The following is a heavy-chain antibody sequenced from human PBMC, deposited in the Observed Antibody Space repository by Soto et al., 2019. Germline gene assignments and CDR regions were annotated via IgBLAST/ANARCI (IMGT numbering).Heavy chain of an antibody. CDR2: LSRTSNYI. V-gene: IGHV3-21*02. J-gene: IGHJ4*02. CDR1: GFTFSYYS. D-gene: IGHD4-17*01. CDR3: ARAHGYGDWLYYFDF. Sequence: EVQLVESGGGLVKPGGSLRLSCAASGFTFSYYSMNWVRQTPGKGLGWVASLSRTSNYIYYADSVKGRFTISRDNAKNSLDLQMTGLRVEDTAVYYCARAHGYGDWLYYFDFWGQGTLVTVS.